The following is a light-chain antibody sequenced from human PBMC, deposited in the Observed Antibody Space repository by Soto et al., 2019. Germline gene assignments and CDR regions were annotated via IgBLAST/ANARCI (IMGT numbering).Light chain of an antibody. CDR3: QQYQTYST. J-gene: IGKJ5*01. CDR2: DAS. CDR1: QSIRSL. Sequence: DIQMTQSPSTPSASVGDRVTITCRASQSIRSLLAWYQQKPGKAPKVLIYDASSLGSGVPSRFSGSGSGTEFTLTISSLQPDDFATYFCQQYQTYSTFGQGTRLEIK. V-gene: IGKV1-5*01.